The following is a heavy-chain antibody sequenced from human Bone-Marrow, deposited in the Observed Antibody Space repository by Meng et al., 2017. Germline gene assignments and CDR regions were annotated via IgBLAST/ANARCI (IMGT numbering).Heavy chain of an antibody. V-gene: IGHV3-33*03. J-gene: IGHJ4*02. D-gene: IGHD3-16*01. CDR3: ARAGNVGVDY. CDR2: IWYDGSNK. Sequence: GGSLRLSCAASGFTFSSYGMHWVRQAPGKGLEWVAVIWYDGSNKYYVDSVKGRFTISRDNAKNSLYLQMNSLRAEDTAVYYCARAGNVGVDYWGQGTLVTVSS. CDR1: GFTFSSYG.